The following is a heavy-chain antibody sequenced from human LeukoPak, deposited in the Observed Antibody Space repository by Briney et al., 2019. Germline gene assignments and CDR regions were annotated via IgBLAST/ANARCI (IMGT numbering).Heavy chain of an antibody. V-gene: IGHV1-8*03. D-gene: IGHD6-13*01. CDR2: MNPNSGNT. J-gene: IGHJ4*02. CDR1: GYTFTSYD. CDR3: ARLHSSSWYLYYFDY. Sequence: ASVKVSCKASGYTFTSYDINWVRQAPGQGLEWVGWMNPNSGNTGYAQKFQGRVTITRNTSISTAYMELSSLRSEDTAVYYCARLHSSSWYLYYFDYWGQGTLVTVSS.